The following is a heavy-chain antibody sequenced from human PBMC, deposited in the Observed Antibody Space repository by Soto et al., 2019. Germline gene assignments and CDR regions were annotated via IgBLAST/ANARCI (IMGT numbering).Heavy chain of an antibody. CDR3: ARGGVMVTDNWLDP. D-gene: IGHD2-21*02. CDR2: ISYPGTT. Sequence: QVHLHESGPGLVKPSETLSLTCTVSNDSISNYYWNWIRQSPGKGLEWIGYISYPGTTNYNPSLKSRVAISLDTSKKQFSLTLSSVTAADTAVYFYARGGVMVTDNWLDPWGQGTLVTVSS. CDR1: NDSISNYY. J-gene: IGHJ5*02. V-gene: IGHV4-59*08.